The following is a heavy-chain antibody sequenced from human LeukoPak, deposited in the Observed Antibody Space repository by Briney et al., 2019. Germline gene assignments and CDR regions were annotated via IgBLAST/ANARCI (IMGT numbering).Heavy chain of an antibody. J-gene: IGHJ5*02. Sequence: EASVKVSCKASGYTFTSYAMHWVRQAPGQRLEWMGWINAGNGNTKYSQKFQGRVTITRDTFASTAYMELSSLRSEDTAVYYCARGEVTTDEWFAPWGQETLVTVSS. CDR2: INAGNGNT. D-gene: IGHD4-17*01. V-gene: IGHV1-3*01. CDR1: GYTFTSYA. CDR3: ARGEVTTDEWFAP.